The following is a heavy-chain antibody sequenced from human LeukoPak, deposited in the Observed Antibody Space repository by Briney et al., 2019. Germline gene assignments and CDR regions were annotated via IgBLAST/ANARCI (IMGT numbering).Heavy chain of an antibody. J-gene: IGHJ4*02. Sequence: GGSLRLSCVASGFTFRSYGMHWVRQAPGKGLEWVALISPDGSDNYYADSVKGRFTISRDNSKNTLYLQMKSLRVEDTAVYFCAKGLRYFDWLSEIGFDYWGQGTLVTVSS. D-gene: IGHD3-9*01. CDR3: AKGLRYFDWLSEIGFDY. V-gene: IGHV3-30*18. CDR2: ISPDGSDN. CDR1: GFTFRSYG.